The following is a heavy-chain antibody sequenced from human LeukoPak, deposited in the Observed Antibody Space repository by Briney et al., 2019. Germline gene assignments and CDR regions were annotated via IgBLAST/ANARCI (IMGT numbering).Heavy chain of an antibody. J-gene: IGHJ5*02. D-gene: IGHD4-17*01. CDR2: ISSSSSYI. CDR3: ATHYGSRWFDP. CDR1: GFTFSSYA. Sequence: GGSLRLSCAASGFTFSSYAMSWVRQAPGKGLEWVSSISSSSSYIYYADSVKGRFTISRDNAKNSLYLQMNSLRAEDTAVYYCATHYGSRWFDPWGQGTLVTVSS. V-gene: IGHV3-21*01.